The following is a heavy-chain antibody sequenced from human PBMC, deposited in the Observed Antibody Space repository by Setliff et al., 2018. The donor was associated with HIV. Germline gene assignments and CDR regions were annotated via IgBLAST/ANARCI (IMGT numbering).Heavy chain of an antibody. D-gene: IGHD2-21*01. CDR3: ARVHLYDATAYYSSFED. Sequence: SETLSLTCSVSNGSINGYYWTWIRQPPGKGLEWIGYITHTGSTNFNPSLKSRVSMSVDLSKNQFSLHLVSVTAADTAVSFCARVHLYDATAYYSSFEDWGPGILVTVSS. J-gene: IGHJ4*02. V-gene: IGHV4-59*01. CDR2: ITHTGST. CDR1: NGSINGYY.